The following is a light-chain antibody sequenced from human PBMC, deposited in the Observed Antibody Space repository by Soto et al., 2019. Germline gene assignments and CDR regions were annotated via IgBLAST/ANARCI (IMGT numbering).Light chain of an antibody. CDR1: QSVPRSY. J-gene: IGKJ5*01. CDR2: GTS. Sequence: EFVLTQSPGTLSLSPGERATLSCRASQSVPRSYLAWYQQKPGQAPXLLIYGTSSRATGIPDRFSGSGSGTEFTLTISRLEPEDFAVFYCQQYGSSTTFGQGTRLEIK. CDR3: QQYGSSTT. V-gene: IGKV3-20*01.